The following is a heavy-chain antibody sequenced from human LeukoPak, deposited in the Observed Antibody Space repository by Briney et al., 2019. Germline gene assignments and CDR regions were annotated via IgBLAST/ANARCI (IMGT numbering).Heavy chain of an antibody. D-gene: IGHD3-22*01. CDR3: AKEYHYDSSGPDY. CDR2: IRYDGSNK. J-gene: IGHJ4*02. Sequence: GGSLRLSCAASGCGFSQYGMQWVRQGPGKGLEWVAFIRYDGSNKYYADSVKGRLTISRDNSQNTVYLQMNSLRAEHTAVYYCAKEYHYDSSGPDYWGQGTLVTVSS. V-gene: IGHV3-30*02. CDR1: GCGFSQYG.